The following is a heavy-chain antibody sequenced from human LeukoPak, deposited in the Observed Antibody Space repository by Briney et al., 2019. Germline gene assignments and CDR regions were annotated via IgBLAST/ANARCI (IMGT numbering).Heavy chain of an antibody. J-gene: IGHJ4*02. CDR1: GYTFTGYY. V-gene: IGHV1-2*02. CDR3: ARAYYYDSSGYYPRDY. CDR2: INPNSGGT. D-gene: IGHD3-22*01. Sequence: ASVKVSCKASGYTFTGYYMHWVRQAPGQGLEWMGWINPNSGGTNYAQKFQGRVTMTRDTSISTVYMELSSLRSEDTAVYYCARAYYYDSSGYYPRDYWGQGTLVTVSS.